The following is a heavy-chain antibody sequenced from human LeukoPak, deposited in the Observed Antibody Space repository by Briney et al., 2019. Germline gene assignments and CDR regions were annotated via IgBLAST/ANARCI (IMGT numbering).Heavy chain of an antibody. V-gene: IGHV3-23*01. CDR2: ISGSGGST. Sequence: PGGSLRLSCAASGFTVSSNYMSWVRQAPGKGLEWVSAISGSGGSTYYADSVKGRFTISRDNSKNTLYLQMNSLRAEDTAVYYCAKDAPLRRGSSSWYADYWGQGTLVTVSS. J-gene: IGHJ4*02. D-gene: IGHD6-13*01. CDR3: AKDAPLRRGSSSWYADY. CDR1: GFTVSSNY.